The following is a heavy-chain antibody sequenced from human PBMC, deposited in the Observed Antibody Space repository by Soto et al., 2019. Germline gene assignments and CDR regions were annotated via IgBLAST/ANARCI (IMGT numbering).Heavy chain of an antibody. CDR2: ISSGGDTI. CDR3: ARDRSTIYGVVTPIDY. Sequence: GGSLRLSCAVSGFTFSPYSMNWVRQAPGKGLEWMSYISSGGDTIYYADSVRGRFTVSRDNTKSSLYLQMDSLRDEDTAVYYCARDRSTIYGVVTPIDYWGQGTLVTVSS. J-gene: IGHJ4*02. D-gene: IGHD3-3*01. CDR1: GFTFSPYS. V-gene: IGHV3-48*02.